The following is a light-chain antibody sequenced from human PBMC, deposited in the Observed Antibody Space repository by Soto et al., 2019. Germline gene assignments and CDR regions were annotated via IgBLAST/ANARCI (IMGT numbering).Light chain of an antibody. CDR3: QRIYSTPF. Sequence: DIQMTQSPSSLSASVGDRVTITCRASQSISSYLNWYQQKPGKAPKLLIYAASSLQSGVPSRFSGSGSGTDFTLTISSLQPEDCGTYYCQRIYSTPFFGGGTKVEIK. V-gene: IGKV1-39*01. CDR1: QSISSY. J-gene: IGKJ4*01. CDR2: AAS.